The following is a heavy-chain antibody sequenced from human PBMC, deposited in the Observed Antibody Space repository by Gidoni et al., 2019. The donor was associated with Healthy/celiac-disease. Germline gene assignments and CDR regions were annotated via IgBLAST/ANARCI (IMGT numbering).Heavy chain of an antibody. CDR2: IYYSGST. CDR1: GGSISSGVYY. Sequence: QVQLQESGPGLVQPSQTLSLTCPVSGGSISSGVYYWSWIRPPPGKGLEWIGYIYYSGSTYYNPSLKSRVTIAVDTSKNQFALKRSSVTAADTAVYYCARDSATLWFGESSYNWFDPGGQGTLVTVSS. J-gene: IGHJ5*02. V-gene: IGHV4-30-4*01. CDR3: ARDSATLWFGESSYNWFDP. D-gene: IGHD3-10*01.